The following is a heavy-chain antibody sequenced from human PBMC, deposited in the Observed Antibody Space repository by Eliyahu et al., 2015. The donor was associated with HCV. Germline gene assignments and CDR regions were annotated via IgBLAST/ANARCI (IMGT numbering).Heavy chain of an antibody. Sequence: QVQLVQSGAEXKKPGASMTVXCXASGXTFTDHYIHWVRQAPGQGLEWMGWINPTTGATNXAQRXQVRVTMTRDTSIRTTYMELSSLRSDDTAMYFCARGGSAKWLQYANYYFDYWGQGSLVTVSS. CDR2: INPTTGAT. V-gene: IGHV1-2*02. J-gene: IGHJ4*02. D-gene: IGHD5-24*01. CDR3: ARGGSAKWLQYANYYFDY. CDR1: GXTFTDHY.